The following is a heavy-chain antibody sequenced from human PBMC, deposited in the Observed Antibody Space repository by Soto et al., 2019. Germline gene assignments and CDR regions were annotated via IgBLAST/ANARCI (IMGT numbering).Heavy chain of an antibody. Sequence: EVQLVESGGGLVQPGGSLRLSCAASGFTFSNYWMLWVRQAPGKGLVWVSRMKSDGSSTNYADSVKGRFTISRDNAKNTVFLQMNSLRAEDTAVYYCASAYNMDVWGQGTTVTVSS. V-gene: IGHV3-74*01. J-gene: IGHJ6*02. D-gene: IGHD1-1*01. CDR2: MKSDGSST. CDR3: ASAYNMDV. CDR1: GFTFSNYW.